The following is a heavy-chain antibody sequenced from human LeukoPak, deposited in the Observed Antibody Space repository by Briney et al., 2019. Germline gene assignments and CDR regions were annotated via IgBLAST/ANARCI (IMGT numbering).Heavy chain of an antibody. CDR2: IKQHGSEN. Sequence: PGGSLRLSCAASGFSFSNYWMSWVRQAPGKGLEWVANIKQHGSENYYVDSVKGRFTISRDNSKNTLYLHMNSLRAEDTAVYFCAKGSKAVLFTRDHYMDVWGKGTTVTISS. J-gene: IGHJ6*03. V-gene: IGHV3-7*01. CDR1: GFSFSNYW. CDR3: AKGSKAVLFTRDHYMDV. D-gene: IGHD6-19*01.